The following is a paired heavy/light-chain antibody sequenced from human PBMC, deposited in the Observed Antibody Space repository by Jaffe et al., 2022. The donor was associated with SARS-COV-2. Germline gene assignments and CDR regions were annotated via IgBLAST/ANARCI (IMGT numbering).Light chain of an antibody. CDR3: AAWDDSLNGVV. J-gene: IGLJ2*01. Sequence: QSVLTQPPSASGTPGQRVTISCSGSTSNIGGNTVNWYQQLPGTAPKLLIYSNNQRPSGVPDRFSGSKSGTSASLAISGLQSEDEADYYCAAWDDSLNGVVFGGGTKLTVL. CDR2: SNN. V-gene: IGLV1-44*01. CDR1: TSNIGGNT.
Heavy chain of an antibody. CDR3: ARRKREDAYNLSTHPNYYYYGMDV. V-gene: IGHV3-21*01. Sequence: EVQLVESGGGLVKPEGSLRLSCAASGFTFSSYSMNWVRQAPGKGLEWVSSISSSTSYIYYADSVKGRFTISRDNAKNSLYLQMNSLRAEDTAVYYCARRKREDAYNLSTHPNYYYYGMDVWGQGTTVTVSS. J-gene: IGHJ6*02. D-gene: IGHD1-1*01. CDR2: ISSSTSYI. CDR1: GFTFSSYS.